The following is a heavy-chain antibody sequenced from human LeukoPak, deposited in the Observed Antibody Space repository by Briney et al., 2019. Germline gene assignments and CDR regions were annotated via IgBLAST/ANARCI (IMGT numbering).Heavy chain of an antibody. CDR2: IYHSGST. V-gene: IGHV4-38-2*01. J-gene: IGHJ5*02. D-gene: IGHD3-3*01. CDR3: ARHYFFWSGSKWFDP. CDR1: GYSISSGYY. Sequence: PSETLSLTCAVSGYSISSGYYWGWIRQPPGKGLEWIGSIYHSGSTYYNPSPKSRVTISVDTSKNQFSLKLSSVTAADTAVYYCARHYFFWSGSKWFDPWGQGTLVTVSS.